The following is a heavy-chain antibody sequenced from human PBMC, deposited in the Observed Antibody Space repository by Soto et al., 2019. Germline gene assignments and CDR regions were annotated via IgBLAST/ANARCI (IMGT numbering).Heavy chain of an antibody. CDR3: ARGERGSYNFYYYAMDV. D-gene: IGHD1-26*01. J-gene: IGHJ6*02. CDR1: GFTFSSYS. CDR2: ISSSSTTI. Sequence: GGSLRRSCADSGFTFSSYSMNWIRQAPGKGLEWVSYISSSSTTIYYADSVKGRFTISRDNAKNSLYLQMNSLRAADTAVYYCARGERGSYNFYYYAMDVWGQGTTVTVSS. V-gene: IGHV3-48*01.